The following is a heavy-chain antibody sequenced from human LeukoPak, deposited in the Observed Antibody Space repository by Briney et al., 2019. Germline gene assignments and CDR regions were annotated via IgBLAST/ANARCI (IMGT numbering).Heavy chain of an antibody. CDR3: AREGEDSSSWYESNWFDP. V-gene: IGHV3-33*01. J-gene: IGHJ5*02. CDR2: IWYDGSNK. CDR1: GFTFSSYG. D-gene: IGHD6-13*01. Sequence: PGRSLRLSCAASGFTFSSYGMHWVRQAPGKGLEWVAVIWYDGSNKYYADSVKGRFTISRDNSKNTLYLQMNSLRAEDTAVYYCAREGEDSSSWYESNWFDPWGQGTLVTVSS.